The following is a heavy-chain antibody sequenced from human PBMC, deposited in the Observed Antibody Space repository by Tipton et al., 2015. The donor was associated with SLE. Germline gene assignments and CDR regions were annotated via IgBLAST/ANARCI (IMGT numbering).Heavy chain of an antibody. D-gene: IGHD3-22*01. J-gene: IGHJ5*02. CDR2: IYTTGNT. Sequence: TLSLTCTVSGGSISSGSYYWSWIRQPAGKGLEWIGHIYTTGNTNYNPSLKSRVTISVDTSRNQFSLTLSSVTVADTAMYYCAKFGAFYDSSGHNYFDPWGQGTLVTVSS. CDR3: AKFGAFYDSSGHNYFDP. V-gene: IGHV4-61*09. CDR1: GGSISSGSYY.